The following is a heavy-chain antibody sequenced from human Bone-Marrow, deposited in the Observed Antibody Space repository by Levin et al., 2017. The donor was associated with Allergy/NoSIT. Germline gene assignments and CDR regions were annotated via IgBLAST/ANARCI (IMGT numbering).Heavy chain of an antibody. J-gene: IGHJ5*02. D-gene: IGHD1/OR15-1a*01. CDR1: EFSFSERW. V-gene: IGHV3-15*01. CDR3: ATGWGTCDL. Sequence: PGGSLRLSCVVSEFSFSERWMSWVRQAPGKGLEYVGLIKSRSQGGTTDYAAPVEGRFTISRDDSKETVYLQMNSLKTEDTALYYCATGWGTCDLWGQGTLVTVSS. CDR2: IKSRSQGGTT.